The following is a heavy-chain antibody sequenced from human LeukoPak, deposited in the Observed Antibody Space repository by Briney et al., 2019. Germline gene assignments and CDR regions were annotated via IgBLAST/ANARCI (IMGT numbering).Heavy chain of an antibody. Sequence: AGGSLRLSCAASGFTFDDYGMSWVRQVPGKGLEWVSGINWNGHNTGYADSVKGRFTISRDNAKNSLYLQMNSLRAEDTALYYCARKGDYYDSSGYPYPLFDYWGQGTLVTVSS. CDR3: ARKGDYYDSSGYPYPLFDY. CDR1: GFTFDDYG. J-gene: IGHJ4*02. V-gene: IGHV3-20*04. D-gene: IGHD3-22*01. CDR2: INWNGHNT.